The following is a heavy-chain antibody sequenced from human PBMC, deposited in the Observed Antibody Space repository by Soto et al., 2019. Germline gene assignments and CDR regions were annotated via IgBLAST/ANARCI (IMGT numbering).Heavy chain of an antibody. J-gene: IGHJ4*02. CDR2: ISGSGGST. V-gene: IGHV3-23*01. CDR1: GFTFSSYA. Sequence: PGGSLRLSCAASGFTFSSYAMSWVRQAPGKGLEWVSAISGSGGSTYYADSVKGRFTISRDNSKNTLYLQMNSLRAEDTAVYYCARDLFIRYYDSSGYLGDWGQGTLVTVSS. CDR3: ARDLFIRYYDSSGYLGD. D-gene: IGHD3-22*01.